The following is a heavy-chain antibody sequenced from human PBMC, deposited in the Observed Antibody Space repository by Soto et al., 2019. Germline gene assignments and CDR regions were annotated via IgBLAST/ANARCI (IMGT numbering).Heavy chain of an antibody. CDR1: GGTFSSYT. D-gene: IGHD1-26*01. Sequence: QVQLVQSGAEVKKPGSSVKVYCKASGGTFSSYTISWVRQAPGQGLEWMGRIIPILGIANYAQKFQGRVTITADKSTSTAYMELSSLRSEDTAVYYCARTGSPGIGYGMDVWGQGTTVTVSS. CDR2: IIPILGIA. J-gene: IGHJ6*02. V-gene: IGHV1-69*02. CDR3: ARTGSPGIGYGMDV.